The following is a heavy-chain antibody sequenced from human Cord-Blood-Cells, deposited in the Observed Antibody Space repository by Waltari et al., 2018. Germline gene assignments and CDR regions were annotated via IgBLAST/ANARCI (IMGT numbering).Heavy chain of an antibody. D-gene: IGHD6-19*01. V-gene: IGHV1-2*02. CDR2: INPNSGGT. CDR3: ARDEAGDNWFDP. Sequence: QVQLVQSGAEVKKPGASVRGSCEASGSTFTGSSMHWVPQAPGQGLEWMGWINPNSGGTNYAQKFQGRVTMTRDTSISTAYMELSRLRSDDTAVYYCARDEAGDNWFDPWGQGTLVTVSS. CDR1: GSTFTGSS. J-gene: IGHJ5*02.